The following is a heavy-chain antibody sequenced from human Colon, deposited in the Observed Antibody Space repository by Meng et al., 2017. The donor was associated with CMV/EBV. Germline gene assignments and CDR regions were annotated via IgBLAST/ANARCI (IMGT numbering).Heavy chain of an antibody. J-gene: IGHJ6*02. CDR2: ISSSGSNI. D-gene: IGHD3-10*01. CDR1: GFTFSDYY. CDR3: ARDGVTMVRGSDVYYYYYGMDV. Sequence: GESLKISCAASGFTFSDYYMSWIRQAPGKGLEWVSYISSSGSNIYYADSVKGRFTISRDNAKNSLYLQLNGLRAEDTAVYYCARDGVTMVRGSDVYYYYYGMDVWGQGTTVTVSS. V-gene: IGHV3-11*01.